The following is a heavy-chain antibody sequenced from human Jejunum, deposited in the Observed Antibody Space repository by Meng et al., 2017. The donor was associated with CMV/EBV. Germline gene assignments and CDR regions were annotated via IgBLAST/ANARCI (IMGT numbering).Heavy chain of an antibody. D-gene: IGHD3-10*01. CDR1: GFTFSSYD. CDR2: ISDSGDST. J-gene: IGHJ4*02. CDR3: AKGRSGGYYKFDN. Sequence: ASGFTFSSYDMTWVRQSPGKGLEWVSSISDSGDSTYYADSVKGRFTVARDNSKNTLYLQMNSLRVEDTAVYFCAKGRSGGYYKFDNWGQGTLVTVSS. V-gene: IGHV3-23*01.